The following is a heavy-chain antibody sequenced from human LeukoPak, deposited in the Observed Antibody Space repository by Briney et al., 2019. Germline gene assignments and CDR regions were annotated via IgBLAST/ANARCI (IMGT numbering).Heavy chain of an antibody. CDR2: INPNSGGT. D-gene: IGHD6-19*01. J-gene: IGHJ3*02. CDR1: GYTFTGYY. Sequence: ASVKVSCKASGYTFTGYYMHWVRQAPGQGLEWMGWINPNSGGTNYAQKFQGRVTMTRDTSISTACMELSRLRSDDTAVYYCARHSSGWYEDAFDIWGQGTMVTVSS. V-gene: IGHV1-2*02. CDR3: ARHSSGWYEDAFDI.